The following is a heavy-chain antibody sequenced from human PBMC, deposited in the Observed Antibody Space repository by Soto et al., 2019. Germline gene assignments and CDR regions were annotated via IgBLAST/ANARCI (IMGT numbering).Heavy chain of an antibody. Sequence: PXGSLKISCKASGNNFSTYWIGWVRQMPGKGLEWMGIIFVGDSDTRYSPSFEGQVTISVDKSISTAYLQWNNLKPSDTATYYCAAGLGVGAIGWFDPWGQGTQVTVSS. CDR3: AAGLGVGAIGWFDP. CDR2: IFVGDSDT. V-gene: IGHV5-51*01. CDR1: GNNFSTYW. D-gene: IGHD1-26*01. J-gene: IGHJ5*02.